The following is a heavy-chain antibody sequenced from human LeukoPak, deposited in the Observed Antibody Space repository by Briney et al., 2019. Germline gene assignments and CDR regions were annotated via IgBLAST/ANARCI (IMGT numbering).Heavy chain of an antibody. V-gene: IGHV3-74*03. CDR2: INGDGSDT. J-gene: IGHJ4*02. CDR1: EFNVSNYW. Sequence: GGSLRLSCAASEFNVSNYWMHWIRQAPGTGPMWVSRINGDGSDTKYADSVKGRLTISRDNAKNTLYLHMNSLRAEDAALYWCARWDTGMAAFDLWGQGTLVTVSS. D-gene: IGHD5-18*01. CDR3: ARWDTGMAAFDL.